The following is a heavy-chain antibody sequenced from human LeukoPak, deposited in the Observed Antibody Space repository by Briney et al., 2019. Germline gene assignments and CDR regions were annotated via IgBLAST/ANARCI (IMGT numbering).Heavy chain of an antibody. D-gene: IGHD4-17*01. V-gene: IGHV3-7*01. CDR3: ARVYGDYGSYYYYMDV. Sequence: GGSLRLSCAASGFTFSIYWMSWVRQAPGKGLEWVANIKQDGSEEYYVDSVKGRFTISRDNAKNSLYLQMNSLRAEDTAVYYCARVYGDYGSYYYYMDVWGKGTTVTVSS. CDR2: IKQDGSEE. J-gene: IGHJ6*03. CDR1: GFTFSIYW.